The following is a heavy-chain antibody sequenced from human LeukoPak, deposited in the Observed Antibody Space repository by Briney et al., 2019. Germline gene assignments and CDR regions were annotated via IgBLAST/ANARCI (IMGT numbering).Heavy chain of an antibody. CDR1: GFTFSSYW. V-gene: IGHV4-30-2*01. CDR3: ASLTGSVSDY. J-gene: IGHJ4*02. CDR2: IYHSGST. D-gene: IGHD1-14*01. Sequence: LRLSCAASGFTFSSYWMSWIRQPPGKGLEWIGYIYHSGSTYYNPSLKSRVTISVDRSKNQFSLKLSSVTAADTAVYYCASLTGSVSDYWGQGTLVTVSS.